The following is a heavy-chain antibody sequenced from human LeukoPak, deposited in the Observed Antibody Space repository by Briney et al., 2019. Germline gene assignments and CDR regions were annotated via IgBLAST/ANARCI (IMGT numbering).Heavy chain of an antibody. J-gene: IGHJ4*02. CDR1: GFTFSSYF. D-gene: IGHD1-26*01. V-gene: IGHV3-23*01. CDR3: AKGGKWDVTPFDY. Sequence: GGSLRLSCAASGFTFSSYFLHWVRQAPGKGLEWVSTISGGGGSTYYADSVKGRFTISRDNSKNTLYLQVNSLRAEDTAVYYCAKGGKWDVTPFDYWGQGTLVTVSS. CDR2: ISGGGGST.